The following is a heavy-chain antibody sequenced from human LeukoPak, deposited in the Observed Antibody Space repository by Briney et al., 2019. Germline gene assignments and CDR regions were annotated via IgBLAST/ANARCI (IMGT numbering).Heavy chain of an antibody. CDR1: GGSISSSSYY. J-gene: IGHJ6*03. V-gene: IGHV4-39*07. D-gene: IGHD3-3*01. CDR2: IYYSGST. CDR3: ARLGYYDFWSVDYYYYMDV. Sequence: PSETLSLTCTVSGGSISSSSYYWGWIRQPPGKGLEWIGSIYYSGSTYYNPSLKSRVTISVDTSKNQFSLKLSSVTAADTAVYYCARLGYYDFWSVDYYYYMDVWGKGTTVTVSS.